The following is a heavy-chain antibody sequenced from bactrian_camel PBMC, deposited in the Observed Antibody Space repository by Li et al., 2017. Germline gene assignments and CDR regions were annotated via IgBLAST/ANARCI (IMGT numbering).Heavy chain of an antibody. J-gene: IGHJ4*01. CDR1: GYKTRIVC. CDR2: IDATEST. Sequence: HVQLVESGGGSIQIGGSLRLSCAASGYKTRIVCMGWFRQAPGKEREEVASIDATESTYYSEAVKGRFILSRDNAKNVFYLQMNNLKPEDTGTYYCAADCLGYGPDKFRYEGHGTQVTVS. V-gene: IGHV3S53*01. D-gene: IGHD3*01.